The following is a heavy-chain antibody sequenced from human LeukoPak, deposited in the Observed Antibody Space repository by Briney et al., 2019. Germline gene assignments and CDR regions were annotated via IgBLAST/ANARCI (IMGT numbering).Heavy chain of an antibody. CDR2: IRSKAYGGTT. J-gene: IGHJ4*02. D-gene: IGHD5-12*01. CDR3: ARENSGYDFDY. CDR1: GFTFGDYA. V-gene: IGHV3-49*04. Sequence: GGSLRLSCTASGFTFGDYAMSWVRQAPGKGLEWVGFIRSKAYGGTTEYAASVKGRFTISRDDSKSIAYLQMNSLKTEDTAVYYCARENSGYDFDYWGQGTLVTVSS.